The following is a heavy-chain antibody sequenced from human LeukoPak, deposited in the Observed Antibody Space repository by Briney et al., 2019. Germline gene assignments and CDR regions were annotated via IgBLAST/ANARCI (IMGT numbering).Heavy chain of an antibody. D-gene: IGHD5-24*01. CDR2: ISWNSGSI. Sequence: GGSLRLSCAASGFTFDDYAMHWVRQAPGKGLEWVSGISWNSGSIGYADSVKGRFTISRDNAKNSLYLQMNSLRAEDTAVYYCAKGAGGGLQLKSLFGYWGQGTLVTVSS. J-gene: IGHJ4*02. CDR1: GFTFDDYA. CDR3: AKGAGGGLQLKSLFGY. V-gene: IGHV3-9*01.